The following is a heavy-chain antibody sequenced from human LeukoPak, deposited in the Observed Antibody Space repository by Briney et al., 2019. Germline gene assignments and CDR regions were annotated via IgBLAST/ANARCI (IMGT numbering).Heavy chain of an antibody. CDR2: ISGSGGST. Sequence: PGGSLRLSCAASGFTFSSYAMSWVRQAPRKGLEWVSAISGSGGSTYYADSVKGRFTISRDNSKNTLYLQMNSLRAEDTAVYYCAKSGDIAAAGTGVDYWGQGTLVTVSS. D-gene: IGHD6-13*01. CDR1: GFTFSSYA. J-gene: IGHJ4*02. V-gene: IGHV3-23*01. CDR3: AKSGDIAAAGTGVDY.